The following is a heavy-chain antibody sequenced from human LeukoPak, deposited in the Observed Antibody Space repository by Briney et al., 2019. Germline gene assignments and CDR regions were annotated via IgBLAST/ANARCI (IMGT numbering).Heavy chain of an antibody. Sequence: GGALRLSCAASGFTFSSYSMNWVRQAPGKGLEWVSSISSSSSYIYYADSVKGRFTISRDNAKNSLYLQMNSLRAEDTAVYYCARVAGSDAFDIWGQGTMVTVSS. CDR2: ISSSSSYI. CDR3: ARVAGSDAFDI. J-gene: IGHJ3*02. V-gene: IGHV3-21*01. CDR1: GFTFSSYS. D-gene: IGHD3-10*01.